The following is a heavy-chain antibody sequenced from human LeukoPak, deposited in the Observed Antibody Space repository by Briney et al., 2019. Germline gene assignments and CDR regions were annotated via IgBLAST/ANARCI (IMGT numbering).Heavy chain of an antibody. Sequence: SVKVSCKASRGTFSSYAISWVRQAPGQGLEWMGGIIPIFGTANYAQKFQGRVTITTDESTSTAYMELSSLRSEDTAVYYCATSNFGVVIMYYFDYWGQGTLVTVSS. CDR1: RGTFSSYA. D-gene: IGHD3-3*01. CDR3: ATSNFGVVIMYYFDY. V-gene: IGHV1-69*05. CDR2: IIPIFGTA. J-gene: IGHJ4*02.